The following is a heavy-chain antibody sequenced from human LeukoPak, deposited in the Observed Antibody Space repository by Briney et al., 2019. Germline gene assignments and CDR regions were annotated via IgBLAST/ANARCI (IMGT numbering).Heavy chain of an antibody. D-gene: IGHD7-27*01. Sequence: PSETLSLTCSVSGGSISNYFWTWIRQPPGKGLEWIGYIYSSGSTYYSPSLKSRVTISVDTSKNRFSLKLSTVTAADTAVYYCARRPTGDPKFDYWGQGTLVTVSS. V-gene: IGHV4-59*08. CDR2: IYSSGST. CDR3: ARRPTGDPKFDY. CDR1: GGSISNYF. J-gene: IGHJ4*02.